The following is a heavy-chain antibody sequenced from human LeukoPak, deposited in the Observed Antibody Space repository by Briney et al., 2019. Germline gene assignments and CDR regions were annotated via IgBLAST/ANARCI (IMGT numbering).Heavy chain of an antibody. CDR2: TRGSGDST. CDR1: GFTFSTYA. J-gene: IGHJ4*02. D-gene: IGHD6-13*01. CDR3: AKATPIAAAGYFDF. Sequence: QPGGSLRLSCAASGFTFSTYAMSWVRQAPGKGLEWVSATRGSGDSTYYANSVKGRFTISRDNSKNTLYLQMNSLRAEDTAIYYCAKATPIAAAGYFDFWGQGTLVTVSS. V-gene: IGHV3-23*01.